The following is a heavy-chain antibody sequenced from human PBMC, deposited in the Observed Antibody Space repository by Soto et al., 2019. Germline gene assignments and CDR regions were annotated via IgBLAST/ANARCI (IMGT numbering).Heavy chain of an antibody. CDR3: ARGRYCLTGRCFPNWFDS. J-gene: IGHJ5*01. CDR1: GDSISNLDYF. V-gene: IGHV4-30-4*01. CDR2: IYKSATT. Sequence: TLSLTCSVSGDSISNLDYFWAWIRQPPGQALEYIGYIYKSATTYYNPSFESRVAISVDTSKSQFSLNVTSVTAADTAVYFCARGRYCLTGRCFPNWFDSWGQGALVTVSS. D-gene: IGHD7-27*01.